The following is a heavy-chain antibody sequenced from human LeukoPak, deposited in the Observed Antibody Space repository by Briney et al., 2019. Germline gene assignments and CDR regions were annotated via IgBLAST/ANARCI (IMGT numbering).Heavy chain of an antibody. CDR2: IIPIFGTA. CDR3: AVDDFWNGYRYYFDY. J-gene: IGHJ4*02. V-gene: IGHV1-69*05. Sequence: SVKVSCKASGGTFSSYAISWVRQAPGQGLEWMGGIIPIFGTANYAQKFQGRVTITTDESTSTAYMELSSLRSEDTAVYYCAVDDFWNGYRYYFDYWGQGTLVTVSS. CDR1: GGTFSSYA. D-gene: IGHD3-3*01.